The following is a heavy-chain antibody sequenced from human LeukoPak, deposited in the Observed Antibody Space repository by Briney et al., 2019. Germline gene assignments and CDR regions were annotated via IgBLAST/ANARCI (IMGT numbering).Heavy chain of an antibody. V-gene: IGHV5-51*01. CDR1: GYNFTNHW. J-gene: IGHJ4*02. CDR3: VRHSDVPLDY. D-gene: IGHD6-6*01. Sequence: GESLKISCQASGYNFTNHWVAWVRQRPGKGLEWMGIIWPDDSDSRYGPSFQGLVTMSVDKSVGTTYLQWRSLQASDTAIYYCVRHSDVPLDYWGQGTLVTVSS. CDR2: IWPDDSDS.